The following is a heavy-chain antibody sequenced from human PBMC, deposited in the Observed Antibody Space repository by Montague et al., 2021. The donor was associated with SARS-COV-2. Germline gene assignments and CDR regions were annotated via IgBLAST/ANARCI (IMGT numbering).Heavy chain of an antibody. Sequence: SETLSLTCTVSGGSISSYYWTWIRQPPGKGLEWIGYIYYTGSTNYNPSLESRVTISLDTSKNQFSLKLSSVTAADTAVYYCARGHYYGREDYYYGVDVWGQGTTVTVSS. CDR2: IYYTGST. J-gene: IGHJ6*02. V-gene: IGHV4-59*13. CDR3: ARGHYYGREDYYYGVDV. CDR1: GGSISSYY. D-gene: IGHD3-10*01.